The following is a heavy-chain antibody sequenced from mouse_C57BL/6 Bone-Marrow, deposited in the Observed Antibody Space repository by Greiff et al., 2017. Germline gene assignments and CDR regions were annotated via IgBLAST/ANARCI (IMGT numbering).Heavy chain of an antibody. J-gene: IGHJ3*01. CDR1: GFTFSSYA. Sequence: EVKLMESGGGLVKPGGSLKLSCAASGFTFSSYAMSWVRQTPEKRLEWVATISDGGSYTYYPDNVKGRFTISRDNAKNTRYLQMSHLKSEDTAMYYCARPLYDYVVAWFAYWGQGTLITVSA. CDR3: ARPLYDYVVAWFAY. D-gene: IGHD2-4*01. V-gene: IGHV5-4*03. CDR2: ISDGGSYT.